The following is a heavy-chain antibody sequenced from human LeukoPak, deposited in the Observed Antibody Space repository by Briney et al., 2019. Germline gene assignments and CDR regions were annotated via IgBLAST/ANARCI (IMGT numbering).Heavy chain of an antibody. J-gene: IGHJ3*02. D-gene: IGHD3-10*01. CDR1: GSTVSSSY. CDR3: ARDGRLLWFGELSDNAFDI. CDR2: IYTSGST. V-gene: IGHV3-66*01. Sequence: GGSLRLSCAASGSTVSSSYMSWVRQAPGKGLEWISIIYTSGSTYYADSVKGRFTISRDNSKNTLYLQMNSLRAEDTAVYYCARDGRLLWFGELSDNAFDIWGQGTMVTVSS.